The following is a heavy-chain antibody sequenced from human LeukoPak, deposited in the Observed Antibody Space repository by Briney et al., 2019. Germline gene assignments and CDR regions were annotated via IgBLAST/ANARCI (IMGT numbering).Heavy chain of an antibody. CDR3: ASSIAVAGTPFDY. CDR2: IYYSGST. J-gene: IGHJ4*02. Sequence: SETLSLTCTVSGGSISSSSYYWGWIRQPPGKGLEWIGSIYYSGSTYYSPSLKSRVTISVDTSKNQFSLKLSSVTAADTAVYYCASSIAVAGTPFDYWGQGTLVTVSS. D-gene: IGHD6-19*01. V-gene: IGHV4-39*01. CDR1: GGSISSSSYY.